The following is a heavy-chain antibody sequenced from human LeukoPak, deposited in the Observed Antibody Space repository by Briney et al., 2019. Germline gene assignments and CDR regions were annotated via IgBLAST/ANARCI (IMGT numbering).Heavy chain of an antibody. D-gene: IGHD6-13*01. V-gene: IGHV4-61*02. CDR1: GGSISSASYY. CDR2: VYTSGST. CDR3: ARGNSSSWPLDY. J-gene: IGHJ4*02. Sequence: SETLSLTCTVSGGSISSASYYWSWVRQPAGKGLEWIGRVYTSGSTNYKPSLESRVTMSVDTSKNQFSLNLSSVTAADTAVYYCARGNSSSWPLDYWGQGALVTVSS.